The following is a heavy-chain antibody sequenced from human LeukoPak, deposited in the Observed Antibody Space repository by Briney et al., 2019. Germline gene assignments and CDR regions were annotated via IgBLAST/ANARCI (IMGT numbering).Heavy chain of an antibody. CDR1: GGSISSGGYC. D-gene: IGHD2/OR15-2a*01. V-gene: IGHV4-30-2*01. CDR2: IYHSGST. J-gene: IGHJ5*02. CDR3: ARDLAESFLGWFDP. Sequence: SETLSLTCTVSGGSISSGGYCWSWIRQPPGKGLEWIGYIYHSGSTYYNPSLKSRVTISVDRSKNQFSLKLSSVTAADTAVYYCARDLAESFLGWFDPWGQGTLVTVSS.